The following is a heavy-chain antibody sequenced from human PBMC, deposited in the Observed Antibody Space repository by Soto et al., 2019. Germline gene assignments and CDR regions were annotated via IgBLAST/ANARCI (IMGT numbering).Heavy chain of an antibody. D-gene: IGHD3-9*01. V-gene: IGHV3-23*01. Sequence: WGSLRLSCVVSVFPFGANAMSWVRQAPGKGLEWVSGLSNTGRRTSYADSVKGRFTISRDNSKNALYFQMNSLRAEDTAVYYCARMGTDYSYWFDYWGQGTLVTVSS. CDR3: ARMGTDYSYWFDY. J-gene: IGHJ4*02. CDR2: LSNTGRRT. CDR1: VFPFGANA.